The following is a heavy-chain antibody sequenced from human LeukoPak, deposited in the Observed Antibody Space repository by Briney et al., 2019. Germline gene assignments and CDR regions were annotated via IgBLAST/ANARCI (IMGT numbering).Heavy chain of an antibody. V-gene: IGHV3-9*01. Sequence: GGSLRLSCEAPGFTFDDYGMHWVRQAPGKGLEWVSTISWNSASVGYVDSVKGRFTISRDNAKKTLYLQMNSLRPEDTALYYCAKDYGYSSSWYDYWGQGTLVTVSS. CDR2: ISWNSASV. CDR3: AKDYGYSSSWYDY. CDR1: GFTFDDYG. D-gene: IGHD6-13*01. J-gene: IGHJ4*02.